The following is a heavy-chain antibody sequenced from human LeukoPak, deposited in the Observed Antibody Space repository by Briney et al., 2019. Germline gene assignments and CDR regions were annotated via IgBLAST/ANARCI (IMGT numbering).Heavy chain of an antibody. Sequence: GASVKVSCKASGYTFTSYDINWVRQATGQGLEWMGWMNPNSGNIGYAQKFQGRVTMTRNTSISTAYMELSSLRSGDTAVYYCARSIAAAGYWYFDLWGRGTLVTVSS. CDR1: GYTFTSYD. V-gene: IGHV1-8*01. CDR3: ARSIAAAGYWYFDL. J-gene: IGHJ2*01. CDR2: MNPNSGNI. D-gene: IGHD6-13*01.